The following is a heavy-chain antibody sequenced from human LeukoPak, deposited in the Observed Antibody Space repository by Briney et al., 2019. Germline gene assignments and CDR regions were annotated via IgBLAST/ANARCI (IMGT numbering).Heavy chain of an antibody. CDR3: ARQEIPSSYYGLDY. CDR1: GASISRYF. CDR2: VSSSGTT. D-gene: IGHD4-11*01. Sequence: SETLSLTCTVSGASISRYFWHWIRHPAGKGLEWIGRVSSSGTTNYNPSLRSRVSMSVDTSKSQFSLNVSPLTAADTAVYYYARQEIPSSYYGLDYWGQGTLVTVSS. J-gene: IGHJ4*02. V-gene: IGHV4-4*07.